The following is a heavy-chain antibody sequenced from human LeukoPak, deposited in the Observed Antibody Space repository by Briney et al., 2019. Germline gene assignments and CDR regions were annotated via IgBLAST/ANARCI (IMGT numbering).Heavy chain of an antibody. CDR1: GASISSYY. V-gene: IGHV4-59*01. Sequence: SETLSLTCTVSGASISSYYWSWIRQPPGKGLEWIGYIYYSGSTNYNPSLKSRVTISVDTSKNQFSLKLSSVTAADTAVYYCARGSRRQFDYWGQGTLVTVSS. J-gene: IGHJ4*02. CDR2: IYYSGST. CDR3: ARGSRRQFDY.